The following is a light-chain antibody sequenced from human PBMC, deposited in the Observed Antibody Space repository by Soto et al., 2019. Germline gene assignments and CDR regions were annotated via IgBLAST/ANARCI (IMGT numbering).Light chain of an antibody. J-gene: IGKJ5*01. CDR1: QSIHTS. Sequence: VLTQSPATLSLSPWERATLSCRASQSIHTSLAWYQQKSGKPPRLVIYDSTLRANGVPDRFGGSRSGTEFTLTISSLEPEDSAVYYCQQRHMWPITFGQGTRLEIK. V-gene: IGKV3-11*01. CDR3: QQRHMWPIT. CDR2: DST.